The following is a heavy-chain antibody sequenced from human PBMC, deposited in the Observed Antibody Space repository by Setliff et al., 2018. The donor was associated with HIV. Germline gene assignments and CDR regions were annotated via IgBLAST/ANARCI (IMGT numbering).Heavy chain of an antibody. J-gene: IGHJ3*02. CDR3: ARGDTYYHDSRGYVKSALDCFDI. D-gene: IGHD3-22*01. Sequence: PSETLSLTCAVYGGSFSGYYWSWIRQPPGKGLEWFGSIYSSGSTYYNPSLKSRVTISVDTSKNQFSLKLTSVTAADAAVYHCARGDTYYHDSRGYVKSALDCFDIWGQGTMVTVSS. CDR1: GGSFSGYY. CDR2: IYSSGST. V-gene: IGHV4-34*01.